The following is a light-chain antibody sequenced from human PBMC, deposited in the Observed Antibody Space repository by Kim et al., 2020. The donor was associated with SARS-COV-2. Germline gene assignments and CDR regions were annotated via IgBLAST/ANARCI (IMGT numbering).Light chain of an antibody. Sequence: EIVLTQSPGTLSLSPGERATLSCRASQSVSSSYLAWYQRKPGQAPRLLIYGASSRATGIPDRLSGSGSGTDFTLSISRLEPEDFAVYYCQQYGSSLSLTFGGGTKVDIK. CDR1: QSVSSSY. CDR3: QQYGSSLSLT. J-gene: IGKJ4*01. CDR2: GAS. V-gene: IGKV3-20*01.